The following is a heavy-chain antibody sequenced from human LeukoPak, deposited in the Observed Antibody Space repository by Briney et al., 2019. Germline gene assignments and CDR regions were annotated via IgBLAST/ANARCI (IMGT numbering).Heavy chain of an antibody. CDR2: ISYDGSNK. Sequence: GGSLRLSCAASGFTFSSYAMHWVRQAPGKGLEWVAVISYDGSNKYYADSVKGRFTISRDNSKNTLYLQMNSLRAEDTAVYYCASGVDTAMVFDYWGQGTLVAVSS. V-gene: IGHV3-30*04. CDR1: GFTFSSYA. CDR3: ASGVDTAMVFDY. J-gene: IGHJ4*02. D-gene: IGHD5-18*01.